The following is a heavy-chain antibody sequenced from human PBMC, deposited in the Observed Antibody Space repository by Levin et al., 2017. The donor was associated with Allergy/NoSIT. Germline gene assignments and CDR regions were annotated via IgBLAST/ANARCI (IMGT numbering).Heavy chain of an antibody. D-gene: IGHD6-13*01. Sequence: SETLSLTCTVSGGSISSSNYYWGWIRQPPGKGLEWIGSIYDSGTTYYPPSLKSRATISVDTSKNQFPLELSSVTAADTAVEYCARHGDSSSWYIFDPWGQGTLVTVSS. J-gene: IGHJ5*02. V-gene: IGHV4-39*01. CDR3: ARHGDSSSWYIFDP. CDR2: IYDSGTT. CDR1: GGSISSSNYY.